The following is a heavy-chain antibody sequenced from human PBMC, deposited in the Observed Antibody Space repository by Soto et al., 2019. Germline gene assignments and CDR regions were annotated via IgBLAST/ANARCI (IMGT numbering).Heavy chain of an antibody. CDR2: IYYTGTT. D-gene: IGHD3-22*01. J-gene: IGHJ4*01. V-gene: IGHV4-59*08. Sequence: PSETLSLTCPVSDSPISNYYWGWFRQPPGLGLEWVGYIYYTGTTTHNPSLRSRVAISLDASKSQFSLNLRSVTAADTAVYYCARLGGYYQAFNIWGPGALVTVSS. CDR3: ARLGGYYQAFNI. CDR1: DSPISNYY.